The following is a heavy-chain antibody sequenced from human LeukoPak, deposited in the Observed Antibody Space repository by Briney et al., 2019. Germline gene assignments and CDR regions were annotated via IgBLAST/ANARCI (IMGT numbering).Heavy chain of an antibody. CDR1: GYSISSGYY. J-gene: IGHJ5*02. V-gene: IGHV4-38-2*02. CDR3: ARQFYYGSGFDP. D-gene: IGHD3-10*01. Sequence: SETLSLTCTVSGYSISSGYYWGWIRQPPGKGLEWIGSIYHSGSTYYNPSLKSRVTISVDTSKNQFSLKLSSVTAADTAVYYCARQFYYGSGFDPWGQGTLVTVSS. CDR2: IYHSGST.